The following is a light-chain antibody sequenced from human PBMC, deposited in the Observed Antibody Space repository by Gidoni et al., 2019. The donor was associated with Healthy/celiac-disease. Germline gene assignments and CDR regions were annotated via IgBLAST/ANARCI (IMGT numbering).Light chain of an antibody. Sequence: QSVLTQPPSVSAAPGPKVTISCSGSSSNIGNNDVSWYQQLPGTAPKLLIYDNNKRPSGIPDRFSGSKSGTSATLGITGLQTGDEADYYCGTWDSSLSAVVFGGGTKLTVL. CDR1: SSNIGNND. V-gene: IGLV1-51*01. CDR3: GTWDSSLSAVV. J-gene: IGLJ2*01. CDR2: DNN.